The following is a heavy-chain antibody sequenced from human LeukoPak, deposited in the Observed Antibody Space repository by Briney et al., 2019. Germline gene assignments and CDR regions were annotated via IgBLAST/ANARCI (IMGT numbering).Heavy chain of an antibody. V-gene: IGHV4-61*05. CDR3: ARQEDYYYYMDV. Sequence: SETLSLTCTVSGGSISSSSYYWSWIRQPSGKGLEWIGYIYTSGSTNYNPSLKSRVTISVDTSKNQFSLKLSSVTAADTAVYYCARQEDYYYYMDVWGKGTTVTVSS. CDR1: GGSISSSSYY. J-gene: IGHJ6*03. CDR2: IYTSGST.